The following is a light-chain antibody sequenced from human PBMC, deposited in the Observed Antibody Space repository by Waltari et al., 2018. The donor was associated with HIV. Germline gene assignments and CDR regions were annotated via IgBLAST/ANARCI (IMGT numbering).Light chain of an antibody. J-gene: IGLJ1*01. CDR3: QSYDSSLSIV. CDR2: GNS. Sequence: QSLLTQRPSVSGAPGQRVTISCTGSSSNMGAGYHVHWYQQLPGTAPKLLIYGNSNRPSGVPDRFSGSKSGTSASLAITGLQAEDEADYYCQSYDSSLSIVFGTGTKVTVL. CDR1: SSNMGAGYH. V-gene: IGLV1-40*01.